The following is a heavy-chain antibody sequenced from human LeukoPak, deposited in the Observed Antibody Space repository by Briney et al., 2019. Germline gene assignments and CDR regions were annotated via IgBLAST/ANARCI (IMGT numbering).Heavy chain of an antibody. V-gene: IGHV1-2*02. Sequence: ASVKVSCKASGYTFTGYYMHWVRQAPGQGLEWMGWINPNSGGTNYAQEFQGRVTMTRDTSISTAYMELSRLRSDDTAMYYCARDWRGYYSFDYWGQGTLVTVSS. D-gene: IGHD3-3*01. CDR1: GYTFTGYY. CDR3: ARDWRGYYSFDY. J-gene: IGHJ4*02. CDR2: INPNSGGT.